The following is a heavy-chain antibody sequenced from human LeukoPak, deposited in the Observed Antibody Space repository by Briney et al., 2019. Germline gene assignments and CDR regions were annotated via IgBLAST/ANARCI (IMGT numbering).Heavy chain of an antibody. CDR1: GGSFSGYY. Sequence: PSETLSLTCAVYGGSFSGYYWSWIRQPPGKGLEWIGEINHSGSTNYNPSLKSRVTISVDTSKNQFSLKLSSVTAADTAVYYCASAWGPGWFDPWGQGTLVTVSS. CDR2: INHSGST. D-gene: IGHD1-26*01. J-gene: IGHJ5*02. CDR3: ASAWGPGWFDP. V-gene: IGHV4-34*01.